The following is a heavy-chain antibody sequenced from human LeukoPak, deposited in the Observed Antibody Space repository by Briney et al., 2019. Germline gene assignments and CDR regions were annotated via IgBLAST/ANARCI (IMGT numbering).Heavy chain of an antibody. CDR3: ARPALGGSSSGGYFDL. CDR1: GYSFTSYW. D-gene: IGHD1-26*01. J-gene: IGHJ2*01. Sequence: GESLKISCKGSGYSFTSYWIGWVRQMPGKGLEWMGIIYPGDSDTRYSPSFQGQVTISADKSISTAYLQWSSLKASDTAMYYCARPALGGSSSGGYFDLWGRGTLVTVSS. V-gene: IGHV5-51*01. CDR2: IYPGDSDT.